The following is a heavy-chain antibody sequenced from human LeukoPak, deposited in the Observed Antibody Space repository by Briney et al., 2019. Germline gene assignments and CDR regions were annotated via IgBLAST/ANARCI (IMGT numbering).Heavy chain of an antibody. CDR2: IYSGGST. J-gene: IGHJ4*02. Sequence: GGSLRLSCAASGFTVSSNYMSWVRQAPGKGLEWVSVIYSGGSTYYADSVKGRFTISRDNSKNTLYLEMNSLRAEDTAVYYCARDLVVSCSSTSCSVAPSDFWGQGTLVTVSS. V-gene: IGHV3-53*05. CDR3: ARDLVVSCSSTSCSVAPSDF. D-gene: IGHD2-2*01. CDR1: GFTVSSNY.